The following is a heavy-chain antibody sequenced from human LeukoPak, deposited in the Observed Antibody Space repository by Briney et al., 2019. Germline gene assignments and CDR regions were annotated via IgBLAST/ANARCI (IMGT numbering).Heavy chain of an antibody. J-gene: IGHJ5*02. Sequence: SETLSLTCSVSGGSISGYYWSWIRQPAGKGLEWLGRIYNSGSINYNPSLKSRVTMSVDTSKNQFSLKLRSVTAADTAVYYCARDKYGNYGNWFVPWGQGTLVTVSS. CDR2: IYNSGSI. CDR1: GGSISGYY. D-gene: IGHD4-11*01. CDR3: ARDKYGNYGNWFVP. V-gene: IGHV4-4*07.